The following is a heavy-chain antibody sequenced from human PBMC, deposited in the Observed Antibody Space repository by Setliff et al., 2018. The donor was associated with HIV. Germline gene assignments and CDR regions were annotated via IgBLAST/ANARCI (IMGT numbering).Heavy chain of an antibody. Sequence: SETLSLTCAVYGGSFSGYYWSWIRQPPGKGLEWIGEINHSGSTYGSPSLKSRVTISVDTSKNQFSLKLSSVTAADTAIYYCARTYSSNWYIDYWGQGTLVTVSS. D-gene: IGHD6-13*01. J-gene: IGHJ4*02. V-gene: IGHV4-34*01. CDR2: INHSGST. CDR3: ARTYSSNWYIDY. CDR1: GGSFSGYY.